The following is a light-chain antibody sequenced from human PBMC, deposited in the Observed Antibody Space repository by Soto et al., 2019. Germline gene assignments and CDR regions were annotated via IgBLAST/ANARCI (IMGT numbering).Light chain of an antibody. CDR1: QGIRND. CDR2: TTS. Sequence: AIQLTQSPASLSASVGDTVTIACRASQGIRNDLGWYQQKPGQAPKLLIYTTSSLHSGVPSRFSGSGSQRDFTLTISGLQPEDFATYYCQQYYSTPPAFGQGTKVEIK. V-gene: IGKV1-6*01. J-gene: IGKJ1*01. CDR3: QQYYSTPPA.